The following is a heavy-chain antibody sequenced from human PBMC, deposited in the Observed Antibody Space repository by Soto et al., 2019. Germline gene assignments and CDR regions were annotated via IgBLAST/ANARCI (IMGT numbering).Heavy chain of an antibody. J-gene: IGHJ5*02. V-gene: IGHV1-18*04. Sequence: ASVKVSCKASGYTFTSYGISWVRQAPGQGLEWMGWISAYNGNTNYAQKLQGRVTMTTDTSTSTAYMEPRSLRSYDTAVYYCARQRRGYSSSWYLQPPPNWFDPWGQGTLVTVSS. CDR1: GYTFTSYG. D-gene: IGHD6-13*01. CDR2: ISAYNGNT. CDR3: ARQRRGYSSSWYLQPPPNWFDP.